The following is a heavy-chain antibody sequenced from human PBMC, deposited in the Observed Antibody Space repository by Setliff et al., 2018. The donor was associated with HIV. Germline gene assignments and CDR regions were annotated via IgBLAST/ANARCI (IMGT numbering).Heavy chain of an antibody. D-gene: IGHD4-17*01. J-gene: IGHJ4*02. Sequence: SETLSLTCSVSGASMSSGRFSWNWIRQPAGKGLQWIGHIYTTGVTDYNPSLKSRVTISLDTSKNQISLNLTSVTGADTALYYCARKSMVTTEPLRYWGQGTLVTVSS. V-gene: IGHV4-61*09. CDR1: GASMSSGRFS. CDR2: IYTTGVT. CDR3: ARKSMVTTEPLRY.